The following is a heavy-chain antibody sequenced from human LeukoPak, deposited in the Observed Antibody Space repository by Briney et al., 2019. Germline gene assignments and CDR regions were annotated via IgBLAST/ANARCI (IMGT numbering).Heavy chain of an antibody. CDR1: GYTFTSYG. J-gene: IGHJ6*03. V-gene: IGHV1-18*01. CDR2: ISAYNGNT. Sequence: ASVKVSCKASGYTFTSYGISWVRQAPGQGLEWMGWISAYNGNTNYAQKLQGGVTMTTDTSTSTAYMELRSLRSDDTAVYYCARGELTIAAAGAHYYYYMDVWGKGTTVTVSS. D-gene: IGHD6-13*01. CDR3: ARGELTIAAAGAHYYYYMDV.